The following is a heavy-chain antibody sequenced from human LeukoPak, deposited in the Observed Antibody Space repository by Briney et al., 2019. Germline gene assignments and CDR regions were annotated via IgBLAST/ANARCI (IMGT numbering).Heavy chain of an antibody. CDR3: VYYYDSSGYEGSYDY. Sequence: SVKVSCKASGGTFSSYAISWVRQAPGQGLEWMGRIIPVLGIANYAQKFQGRVTITADKSTSTAYMELSSLRSEDTAVYYCVYYYDSSGYEGSYDYWGQGTLVTVSS. J-gene: IGHJ4*02. CDR1: GGTFSSYA. CDR2: IIPVLGIA. V-gene: IGHV1-69*04. D-gene: IGHD3-22*01.